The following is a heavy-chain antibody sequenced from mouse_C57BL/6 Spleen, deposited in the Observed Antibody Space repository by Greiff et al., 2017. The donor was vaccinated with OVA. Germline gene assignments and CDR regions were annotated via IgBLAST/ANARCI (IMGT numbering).Heavy chain of an antibody. V-gene: IGHV5-17*01. D-gene: IGHD1-1*01. J-gene: IGHJ1*03. Sequence: DVMLVESGGGLVKPGGSLKLSCAASGFTFSDYGMHWVRQAPEKGLEWVAYISSGSSTIYYADTVKGRFTISRDNAKNTLFLKMTSLRSEDTAMYYCARGDYYGSSWYFDVWGTGTTVTVSS. CDR1: GFTFSDYG. CDR2: ISSGSSTI. CDR3: ARGDYYGSSWYFDV.